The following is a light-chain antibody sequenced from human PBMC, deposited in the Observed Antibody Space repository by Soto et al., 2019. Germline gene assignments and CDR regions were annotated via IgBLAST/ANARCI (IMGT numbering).Light chain of an antibody. CDR2: SNN. J-gene: IGLJ2*01. Sequence: QSVLAQPPSASGTPGQRVTISCSGSSSNIGSNTVDWYQQLPGTAPKILMYSNNQRPSGVPDRFSGSKSGTSSSLAISGLQSEDEADYYCAAWDDSLNGPVFGAGTKLTVL. CDR1: SSNIGSNT. CDR3: AAWDDSLNGPV. V-gene: IGLV1-44*01.